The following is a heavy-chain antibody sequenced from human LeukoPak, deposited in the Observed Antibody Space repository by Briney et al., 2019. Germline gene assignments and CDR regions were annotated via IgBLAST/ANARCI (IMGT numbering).Heavy chain of an antibody. J-gene: IGHJ6*02. CDR1: GGSFSGHY. Sequence: SVTLSLTGAVYGGSFSGHYWIWIRQPPGKGLEWIGEINHSGSTNYNASLKSLVPISIDTAKNQFSLKLRSVTTPNTAVYYCARGLTTVILYYYYGMDVWGQGTAVTVSS. V-gene: IGHV4-34*01. CDR2: INHSGST. CDR3: ARGLTTVILYYYYGMDV. D-gene: IGHD4-11*01.